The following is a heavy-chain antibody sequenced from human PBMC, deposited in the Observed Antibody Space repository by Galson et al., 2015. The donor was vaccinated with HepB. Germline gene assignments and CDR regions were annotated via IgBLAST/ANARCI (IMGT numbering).Heavy chain of an antibody. CDR3: AREGDYGGNFDN. CDR2: ISGSSNYI. J-gene: IGHJ4*02. Sequence: SLRLSCAASGFTFSSYSMNWVRQAPGKGLEWVSSISGSSNYIYYADSVKGRFTISRDNARNSLYLQMNSLRAEDTAVYYCAREGDYGGNFDNWGQGTLVTVSS. CDR1: GFTFSSYS. V-gene: IGHV3-21*06. D-gene: IGHD4-23*01.